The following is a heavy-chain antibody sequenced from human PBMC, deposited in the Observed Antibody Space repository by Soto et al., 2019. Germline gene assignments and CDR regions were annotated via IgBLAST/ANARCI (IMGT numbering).Heavy chain of an antibody. CDR3: ARDRGLVILPTGYFDY. CDR2: IIPIFGTA. D-gene: IGHD3-3*01. V-gene: IGHV1-69*06. J-gene: IGHJ4*02. Sequence: QVQLVQSGAEVKKPGSSVKVSCKASGGTFSSYAISWVRQAPGQGREWMGGIIPIFGTANYAQKFQGRVTITADKSTRTAYMELSSLRSEDTAVYYCARDRGLVILPTGYFDYWGKGTLVTVSS. CDR1: GGTFSSYA.